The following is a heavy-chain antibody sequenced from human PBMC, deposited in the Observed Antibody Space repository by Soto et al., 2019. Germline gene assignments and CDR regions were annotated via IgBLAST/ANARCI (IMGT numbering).Heavy chain of an antibody. CDR1: GFTFSSYW. CDR2: IKQDGSEK. V-gene: IGHV3-7*01. CDR3: ARDRYYYYYYYMDV. Sequence: ESGGGLVQPGGSLRLSCAASGFTFSSYWMSWVRQAPGKGLEWVANIKQDGSEKYYVDSVKGRFTISRDNAKNSLYLQMNSLRAEDTAVYYCARDRYYYYYYYMDVWGKGTTVTVSS. J-gene: IGHJ6*03.